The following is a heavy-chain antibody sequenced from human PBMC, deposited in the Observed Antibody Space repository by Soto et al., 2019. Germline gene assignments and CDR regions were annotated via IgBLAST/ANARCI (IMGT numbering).Heavy chain of an antibody. CDR3: ARGQSTTNYYHYGMDV. CDR2: INAGNGNT. V-gene: IGHV1-3*01. Sequence: ASVKVSCKASGYTFTSYAMHWVRQAPGQRLEWMGWINAGNGNTKYSQKFQGRVTITRDTSASTAYMELSSLRSEDTAVYYCARGQSTTNYYHYGMDVWGQGTTVTVSS. J-gene: IGHJ6*02. D-gene: IGHD4-17*01. CDR1: GYTFTSYA.